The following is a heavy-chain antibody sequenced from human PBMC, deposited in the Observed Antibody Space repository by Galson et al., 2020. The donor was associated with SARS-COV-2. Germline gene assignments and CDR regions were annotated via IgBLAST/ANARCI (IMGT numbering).Heavy chain of an antibody. CDR2: IIPMHGTP. D-gene: IGHD5-18*01. Sequence: SVKVSCKASGGIFSSYALSWVRQAPGQGLEWMGGIIPMHGTPNYAQKFQGRITISADASTSTAYMELSGLTSEDTAVYYCAGGDTAMVIYYYYMDVWGKGNTVTVSS. J-gene: IGHJ6*03. CDR3: AGGDTAMVIYYYYMDV. CDR1: GGIFSSYA. V-gene: IGHV1-69*13.